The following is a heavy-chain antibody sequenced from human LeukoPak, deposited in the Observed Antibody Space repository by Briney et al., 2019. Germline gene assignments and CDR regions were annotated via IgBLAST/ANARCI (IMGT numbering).Heavy chain of an antibody. CDR3: ARDPTRITIFGVVPQYMDV. CDR1: GGTFSSYA. D-gene: IGHD3-3*01. V-gene: IGHV1-69*13. CDR2: IIPIFGTA. Sequence: SVKVSCKASGGTFSSYAISWVRQAPGQGLEWMGGIIPIFGTASYAQKFQGRVTITADESTSTAYMELSSLRSEDTAVYYCARDPTRITIFGVVPQYMDVWGKGTTVTVSS. J-gene: IGHJ6*03.